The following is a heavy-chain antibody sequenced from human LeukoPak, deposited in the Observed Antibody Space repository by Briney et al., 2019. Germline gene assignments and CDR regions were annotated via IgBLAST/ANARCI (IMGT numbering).Heavy chain of an antibody. Sequence: SETLSLTCTVSGGSISSSSYYWGWIRQPPGKGLEWIGSIYHSGSTYYNPSLKSRVTISVDRSKNQFSLKLSSVTAADTAVYYCARERCSSTSCREGYYYMDVWGKGTTVTVSS. CDR3: ARERCSSTSCREGYYYMDV. J-gene: IGHJ6*03. V-gene: IGHV4-39*07. D-gene: IGHD2-2*01. CDR2: IYHSGST. CDR1: GGSISSSSYY.